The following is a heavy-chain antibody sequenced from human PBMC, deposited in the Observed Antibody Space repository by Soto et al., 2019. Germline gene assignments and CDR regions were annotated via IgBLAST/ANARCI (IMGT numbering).Heavy chain of an antibody. CDR2: IYYSGIT. CDR1: GGSISSYY. CDR3: ARDPGGFWSGSYIYNWFDS. J-gene: IGHJ5*01. D-gene: IGHD3-3*01. V-gene: IGHV4-59*01. Sequence: SETLSLTCTVSGGSISSYYWSWIRQPPGKGLEWIGYIYYSGITNYTPSLKSRVTISVDTSKNQFSLKLSSVTAADTAVYYCARDPGGFWSGSYIYNWFDSWGQGTLVTVSS.